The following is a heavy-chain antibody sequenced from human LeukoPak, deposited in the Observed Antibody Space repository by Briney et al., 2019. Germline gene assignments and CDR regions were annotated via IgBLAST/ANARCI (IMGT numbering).Heavy chain of an antibody. D-gene: IGHD5-18*01. Sequence: PGGSLRLSCAASGFDFSSYEMNWVRQAPGKGLEWVSYISTSGRTIHYAGSVKGRFTISRDNAKNLLYLQMNSLRADDTAFYYCARGSISRTYTYGFPYWGQGTLVTVSS. V-gene: IGHV3-48*03. CDR3: ARGSISRTYTYGFPY. CDR1: GFDFSSYE. J-gene: IGHJ4*02. CDR2: ISTSGRTI.